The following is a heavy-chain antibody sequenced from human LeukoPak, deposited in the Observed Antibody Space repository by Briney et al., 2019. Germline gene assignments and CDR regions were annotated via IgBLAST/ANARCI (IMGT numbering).Heavy chain of an antibody. J-gene: IGHJ4*02. Sequence: GGSLRLPCAASGFPFSSYWMHWVRQAPGKGLVWVSRINIDGSNTNYADSVKGRFTISRDNAKNTLYLQMDSLRAEDTAVYYCARSLGGAYDYWGQGTLVTVSS. CDR2: INIDGSNT. CDR3: ARSLGGAYDY. CDR1: GFPFSSYW. V-gene: IGHV3-74*01. D-gene: IGHD1-26*01.